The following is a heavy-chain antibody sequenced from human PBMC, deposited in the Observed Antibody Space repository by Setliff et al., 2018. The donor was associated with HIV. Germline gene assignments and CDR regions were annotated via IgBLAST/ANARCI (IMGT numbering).Heavy chain of an antibody. V-gene: IGHV3-74*01. D-gene: IGHD1-26*01. J-gene: IGHJ4*02. Sequence: GGSLRLSCVTSEFTFTNAWMSWVRQPPGKGLVWVSRINNDGTIINYADSVRGRFTISRDNAKNSLYLQMNSLRAEDTALYYCAKGVSGSYLRYFDYWGQGTLVTVSS. CDR1: EFTFTNAW. CDR3: AKGVSGSYLRYFDY. CDR2: INNDGTII.